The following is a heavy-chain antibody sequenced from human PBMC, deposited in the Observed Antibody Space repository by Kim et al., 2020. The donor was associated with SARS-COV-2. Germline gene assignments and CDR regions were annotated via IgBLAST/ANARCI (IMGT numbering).Heavy chain of an antibody. Sequence: GKGLEWVSAISGSGGSTYYADSVKGRFTISRDNSKNTLYLQMNSLRAEDTAVYYCAKVSIFVVVVAATLFDYWGQGTLVTVSS. CDR3: AKVSIFVVVVAATLFDY. V-gene: IGHV3-23*01. D-gene: IGHD2-15*01. J-gene: IGHJ4*02. CDR2: ISGSGGST.